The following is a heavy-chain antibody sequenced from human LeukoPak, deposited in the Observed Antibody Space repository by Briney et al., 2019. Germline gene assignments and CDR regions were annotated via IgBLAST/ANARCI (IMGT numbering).Heavy chain of an antibody. Sequence: GASVKVSCKASGYTFTDYYIHWVRQAPGQGLEWMGWMNPNSGNTGYAQKFQGRVTMTRNASISTAYMELSSLRSEDTAMYYCARRSPGYFDWLSRFDPWGQGALVTVSS. J-gene: IGHJ5*02. CDR2: MNPNSGNT. CDR1: GYTFTDYY. V-gene: IGHV1-8*02. D-gene: IGHD3-9*01. CDR3: ARRSPGYFDWLSRFDP.